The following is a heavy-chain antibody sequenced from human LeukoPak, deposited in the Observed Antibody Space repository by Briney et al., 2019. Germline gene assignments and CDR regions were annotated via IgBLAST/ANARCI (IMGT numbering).Heavy chain of an antibody. J-gene: IGHJ4*02. CDR3: ARGPLIAIAGVQSTDLFYFEF. V-gene: IGHV1-2*02. CDR1: GYTFSGYY. D-gene: IGHD6-13*01. Sequence: GASVKVSCKASGYTFSGYYMYWMRQAPGQGLEWMGWINPYSGAAYFTQKFQGRVTMTSDTSISTAYMELSGLGSDDTAVYYCARGPLIAIAGVQSTDLFYFEFWGQGTLVTVSA. CDR2: INPYSGAA.